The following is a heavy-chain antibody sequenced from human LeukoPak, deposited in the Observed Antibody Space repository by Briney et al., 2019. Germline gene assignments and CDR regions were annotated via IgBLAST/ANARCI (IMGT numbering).Heavy chain of an antibody. CDR3: ARQSSSYYQPFDY. Sequence: HGESLKISCKGGGYSFTTYWIGWVRPIPGEGQEWMGIIYPGDSDTRYSPSFQGQVTISADKSITTAYLQWSSLKASDTAMYYCARQSSSYYQPFDYWGQGTLVTVSS. V-gene: IGHV5-51*01. CDR1: GYSFTTYW. CDR2: IYPGDSDT. J-gene: IGHJ4*02. D-gene: IGHD3-22*01.